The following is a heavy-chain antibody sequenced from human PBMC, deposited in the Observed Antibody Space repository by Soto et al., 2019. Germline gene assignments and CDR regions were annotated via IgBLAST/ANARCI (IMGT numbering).Heavy chain of an antibody. CDR2: ISSSSSYI. J-gene: IGHJ6*03. CDR3: ARFNREDIVVVVAATDLPNYYYYYMDV. D-gene: IGHD2-15*01. V-gene: IGHV3-21*01. Sequence: GGSLRLSCAASGFTFSSYSMNWVHQAPGKGLEWVSSISSSSSYIYYADSVKGRFTISRDNAKNSLYLQMNSLRAEDTAVYYCARFNREDIVVVVAATDLPNYYYYYMDVWGKGTTVTVSS. CDR1: GFTFSSYS.